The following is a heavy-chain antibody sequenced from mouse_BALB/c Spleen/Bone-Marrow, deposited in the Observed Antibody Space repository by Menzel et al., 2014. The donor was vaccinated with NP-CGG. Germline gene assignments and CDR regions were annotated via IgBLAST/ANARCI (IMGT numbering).Heavy chain of an antibody. D-gene: IGHD2-3*01. J-gene: IGHJ4*01. CDR2: INPGSGGN. Sequence: QVHVKQSGAELVRPGTSVKVSCKASGYAFTNYLIEWVKQRPGQGLEWIGVINPGSGGNNYNEKFKGKATLTADKSSSTAYMQLSSLTSDDSAVYFCARSIYVGYSEAMDYWGQGTSVTVSS. CDR1: GYAFTNYL. CDR3: ARSIYVGYSEAMDY. V-gene: IGHV1-54*03.